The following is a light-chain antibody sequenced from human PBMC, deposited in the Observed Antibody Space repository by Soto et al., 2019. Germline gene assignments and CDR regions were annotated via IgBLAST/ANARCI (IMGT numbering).Light chain of an antibody. V-gene: IGKV1-5*03. J-gene: IGKJ1*01. Sequence: IQMTQSPSSLSASVGDRVTITCRASQSITNRLAWYQQKAGKAPNLLIYKASRLESGVPSRFSGSGSETEFTLTISGLQPGDSATYYCQQYNSYSPTFGQGTKVDIK. CDR3: QQYNSYSPT. CDR2: KAS. CDR1: QSITNR.